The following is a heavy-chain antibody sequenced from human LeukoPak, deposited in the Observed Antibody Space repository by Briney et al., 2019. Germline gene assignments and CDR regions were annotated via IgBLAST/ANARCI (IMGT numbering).Heavy chain of an antibody. CDR1: GGSFSGYY. V-gene: IGHV4-34*01. J-gene: IGHJ4*02. Sequence: SETLSLTCAVYGGSFSGYYWSWIRQPPGKGLEWIGEINHSGSTNYNPSLKSRVTISVDTSKNQYSLKLSSVPAADTAVYYCARGSLPAMVRGVPTLDYWGQGTLVTVSS. CDR2: INHSGST. CDR3: ARGSLPAMVRGVPTLDY. D-gene: IGHD3-10*01.